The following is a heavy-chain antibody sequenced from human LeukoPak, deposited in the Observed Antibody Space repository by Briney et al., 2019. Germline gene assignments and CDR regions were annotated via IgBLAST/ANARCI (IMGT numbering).Heavy chain of an antibody. D-gene: IGHD5-18*01. CDR2: ITAANGNT. V-gene: IGHV1-18*01. CDR3: ARDLARGYSYGYNAFDI. CDR1: GYNFNTYG. Sequence: GASVKVSCEASGYNFNTYGIGWVRQAPRQGPEWMGWITAANGNTNYAQKVQGRVTMTTDTSTSTAYMELRSLRSDDTAVYFCARDLARGYSYGYNAFDIWGQGTMVTVSS. J-gene: IGHJ3*02.